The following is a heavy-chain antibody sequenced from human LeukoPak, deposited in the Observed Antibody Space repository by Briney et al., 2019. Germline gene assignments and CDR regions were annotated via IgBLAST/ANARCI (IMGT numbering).Heavy chain of an antibody. CDR2: IYYSGST. V-gene: IGHV4-39*07. CDR1: GGSISSSSYY. J-gene: IGHJ4*02. D-gene: IGHD3-3*01. Sequence: SETLSLTCTVSGGSISSSSYYWGWIRQPPGKGLEWIGSIYYSGSTYYNPSLKSRVTISVDTSKNQFSLKLSSVTAVDTAVYYCARGPGDFWSGYYHFDYWGQGTLVTVSS. CDR3: ARGPGDFWSGYYHFDY.